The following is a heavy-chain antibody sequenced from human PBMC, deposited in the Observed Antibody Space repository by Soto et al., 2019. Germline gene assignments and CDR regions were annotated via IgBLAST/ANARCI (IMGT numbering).Heavy chain of an antibody. CDR3: AKDETAGLQYWFQH. J-gene: IGHJ1*01. D-gene: IGHD3-9*01. CDR2: ISGSGGST. CDR1: GFTFSSYA. V-gene: IGHV3-23*01. Sequence: LRLSCAASGFTFSSYAMSWVRQAPGKGLEWVSAISGSGGSTYYADSVKGRFTISRDNSKNTLYLQMNSLRAEDTAVYYCAKDETAGLQYWFQHWGQGTLVTVSS.